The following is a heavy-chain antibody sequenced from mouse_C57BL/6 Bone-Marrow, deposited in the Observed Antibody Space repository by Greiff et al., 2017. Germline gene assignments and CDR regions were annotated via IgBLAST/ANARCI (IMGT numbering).Heavy chain of an antibody. CDR3: ARHAYYDYLFDY. CDR1: GFTFSSYG. J-gene: IGHJ2*01. D-gene: IGHD2-4*01. Sequence: EVQLQESGGDLVKPGGSLKLSCAASGFTFSSYGMSWVRQTPDKRLEWVATISSGGSYTYYPDSVKGRFTISRDNAKNTLYLQMSSLKSEDTAMYYCARHAYYDYLFDYWGQGTTLTVSS. CDR2: ISSGGSYT. V-gene: IGHV5-6*01.